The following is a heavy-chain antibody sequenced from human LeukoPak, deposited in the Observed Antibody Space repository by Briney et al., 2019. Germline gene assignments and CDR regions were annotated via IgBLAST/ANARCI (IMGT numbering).Heavy chain of an antibody. CDR2: IYTSGST. V-gene: IGHV4-61*02. CDR3: ARASPMDV. CDR1: GGSISRGSYY. J-gene: IGHJ6*03. Sequence: PSETLSLTCTVSGGSISRGSYYWSWIRQPAGKGLEWIGRIYTSGSTNYNPSLKSRVTISVDTSKNQFSLMLSSVTAADTAVYYCARASPMDVWGKGTTVTVSS.